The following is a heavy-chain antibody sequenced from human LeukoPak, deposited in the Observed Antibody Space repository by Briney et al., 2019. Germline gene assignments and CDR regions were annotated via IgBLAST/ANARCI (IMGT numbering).Heavy chain of an antibody. CDR2: TYYRSKWYN. D-gene: IGHD4-17*01. Sequence: SQTLSLTCAISGDSVSSNSAAWNWFRQSPSRGLEWLGRTYYRSKWYNDYAVSVKSRITINPDTSKNQFSLKLSSVTAADTAVYYCARANRGVTTFPYGYYYYMDVWGKGTTVTVSS. CDR3: ARANRGVTTFPYGYYYYMDV. J-gene: IGHJ6*03. CDR1: GDSVSSNSAA. V-gene: IGHV6-1*01.